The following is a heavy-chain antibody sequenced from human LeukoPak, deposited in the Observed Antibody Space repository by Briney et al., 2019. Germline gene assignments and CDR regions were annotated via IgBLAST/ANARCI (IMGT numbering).Heavy chain of an antibody. CDR1: GFTFSSYG. CDR2: IRYDGSNK. CDR3: ANVGGSHFDY. V-gene: IGHV3-30*02. D-gene: IGHD1-26*01. Sequence: GGSLRLSCAASGFTFSSYGMHWVRQAPGKGLEWVAFIRYDGSNKYYADSVKGRFTISRDNSKNTLYLQMNSLRAEDTAVYYCANVGGSHFDYWGQGTLVTVSS. J-gene: IGHJ4*02.